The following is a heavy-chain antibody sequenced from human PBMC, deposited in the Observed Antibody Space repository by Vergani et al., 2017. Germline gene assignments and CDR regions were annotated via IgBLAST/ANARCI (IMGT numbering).Heavy chain of an antibody. CDR2: ISSSSSYI. D-gene: IGHD4-11*01. Sequence: EVQLVESGGGLVKPGGSLRLSCAASGFTFSSYSMNWVRQAPGKGLEWVSSISSSSSYIYYADSVKGRFTISRDNAKNSLYLQMNSLRAEDTAEYYCARGAGTVTSFDDYWGQGTLVTVYS. CDR3: ARGAGTVTSFDDY. V-gene: IGHV3-21*01. J-gene: IGHJ4*02. CDR1: GFTFSSYS.